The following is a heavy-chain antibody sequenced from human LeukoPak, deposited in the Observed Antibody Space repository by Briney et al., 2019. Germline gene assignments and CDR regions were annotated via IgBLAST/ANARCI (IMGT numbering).Heavy chain of an antibody. CDR1: GGSISSSSYY. V-gene: IGHV4-39*07. J-gene: IGHJ4*02. CDR3: GASGVFEQPWVTD. D-gene: IGHD2-21*02. CDR2: IYHSGST. Sequence: SETLSLTCTVSGGSISSSSYYWGWIRQPPGKGLEWIGSIYHSGSTYYNPSLKSRVTISVDTSKNQFSLKLSSVTAADTAVYYCGASGVFEQPWVTDWGQGTLVTVSS.